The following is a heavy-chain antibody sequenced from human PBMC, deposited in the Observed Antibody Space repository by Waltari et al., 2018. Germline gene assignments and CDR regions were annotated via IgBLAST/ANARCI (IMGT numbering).Heavy chain of an antibody. Sequence: EVQLVQSGAEVKKTGESLKISCTGSGSSFPSYWIGWVRRMPGKGLEWMGIIYPGDSDTRYSPSFQGQVTISADKSISTAYLQWSSLKASDTAMYYCARPRYSSSLDAFDIWGQGTMVTVSS. CDR2: IYPGDSDT. J-gene: IGHJ3*02. V-gene: IGHV5-51*01. D-gene: IGHD6-13*01. CDR3: ARPRYSSSLDAFDI. CDR1: GSSFPSYW.